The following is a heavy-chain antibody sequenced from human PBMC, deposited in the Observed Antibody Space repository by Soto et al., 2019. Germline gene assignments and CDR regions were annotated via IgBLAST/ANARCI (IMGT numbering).Heavy chain of an antibody. Sequence: PSETLSLTCAVSGYSISSGYYWGWIRQPPGKGLEWIGSIYHSGSTYYNPSLKSRVTISVDTSKSQFSLKLSSVTAADTAVYYCARDPTYYYDSSGYLHNWFDPWGQGTLVTVSS. CDR2: IYHSGST. V-gene: IGHV4-38-2*02. CDR1: GYSISSGYY. CDR3: ARDPTYYYDSSGYLHNWFDP. J-gene: IGHJ5*02. D-gene: IGHD3-22*01.